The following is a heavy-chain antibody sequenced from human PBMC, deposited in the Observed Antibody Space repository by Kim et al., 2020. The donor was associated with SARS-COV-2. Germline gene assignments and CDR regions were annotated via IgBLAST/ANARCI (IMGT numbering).Heavy chain of an antibody. V-gene: IGHV3-33*06. Sequence: GGSLRLSCAASGFTFSSYAMHWVRQAPGKGLEWVAVIWYDGSNKYYADSVKGRFTISRDNSKNTLYLQMNSLRAEDTAVYYCAKVSPGIFGVVRFRNYYGMDVWGQGTTVTVSS. J-gene: IGHJ6*02. D-gene: IGHD3-3*01. CDR2: IWYDGSNK. CDR1: GFTFSSYA. CDR3: AKVSPGIFGVVRFRNYYGMDV.